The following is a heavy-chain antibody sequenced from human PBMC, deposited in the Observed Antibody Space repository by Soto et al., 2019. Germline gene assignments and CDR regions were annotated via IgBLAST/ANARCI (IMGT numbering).Heavy chain of an antibody. V-gene: IGHV3-23*01. CDR3: AKGDIEYSASVDN. Sequence: EVQLLESGGGLVQPGGSLRLSCAASGFSFSSYAMVWVRQAPGKGLEWVSVISARGGSLYFADSVKGRFTISRDNSKNVLSLEMNRLRAEDTATYFCAKGDIEYSASVDNWGQGTLVVVSS. J-gene: IGHJ4*02. CDR1: GFSFSSYA. CDR2: ISARGGSL. D-gene: IGHD5-12*01.